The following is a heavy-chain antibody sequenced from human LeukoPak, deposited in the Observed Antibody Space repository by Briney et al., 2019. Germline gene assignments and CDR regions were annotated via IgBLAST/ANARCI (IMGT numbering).Heavy chain of an antibody. CDR3: AKERRATGAGGIFDY. CDR1: GFTFDDYA. CDR2: ISWNSGSI. J-gene: IGHJ4*02. V-gene: IGHV3-9*01. D-gene: IGHD1-26*01. Sequence: PWGSLRLSCAASGFTFDDYALHWVRQAPGKGLEWVSGISWNSGSIGYADSVKGRFTISRDNAKNSLYLQMNSLRAEDTALYYCAKERRATGAGGIFDYWGQGTLVTVSS.